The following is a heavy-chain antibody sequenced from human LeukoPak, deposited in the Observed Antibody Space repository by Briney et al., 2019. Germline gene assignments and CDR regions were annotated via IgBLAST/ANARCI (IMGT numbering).Heavy chain of an antibody. Sequence: GGSLRLSCAASGFTFSSYWMHWVRQAPGKGLVWVSRISKDGSSTYYADSVKGRFTISRDNAKNTLYLQMNSLRAEDTAVYYCARDEVGVGATHDYWGQGTLVTVSS. CDR1: GFTFSSYW. CDR2: ISKDGSST. V-gene: IGHV3-74*01. CDR3: ARDEVGVGATHDY. J-gene: IGHJ4*02. D-gene: IGHD1-26*01.